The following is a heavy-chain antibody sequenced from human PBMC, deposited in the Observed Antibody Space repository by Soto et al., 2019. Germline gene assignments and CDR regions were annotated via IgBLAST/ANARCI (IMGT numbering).Heavy chain of an antibody. J-gene: IGHJ4*02. V-gene: IGHV3-9*01. CDR2: ISWNSGSI. CDR3: AKSGGSSSWYFDY. D-gene: IGHD6-13*01. CDR1: GFTFDDDA. Sequence: GGSLRLSCAASGFTFDDDAMHWVRQAPGKGLEWVAGISWNSGSIGYADSVKGRFTISRDNAKNSLYLQMNSLRAEDTALYYCAKSGGSSSWYFDYWGQGTLVTVSS.